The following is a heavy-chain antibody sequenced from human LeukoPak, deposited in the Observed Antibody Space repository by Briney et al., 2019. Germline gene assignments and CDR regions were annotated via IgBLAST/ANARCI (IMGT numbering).Heavy chain of an antibody. Sequence: APVKVSCKASGYTFSGDHIHWVRQAPGQGLEWMGRIDPSSGATHFAHKFQGRVTMTRDTSISTAYMELDRMTSDDTAVYYCARDRNLYSGSFASWGQGTLVTVSS. D-gene: IGHD1-26*01. J-gene: IGHJ4*02. CDR3: ARDRNLYSGSFAS. CDR2: IDPSSGAT. V-gene: IGHV1-2*06. CDR1: GYTFSGDH.